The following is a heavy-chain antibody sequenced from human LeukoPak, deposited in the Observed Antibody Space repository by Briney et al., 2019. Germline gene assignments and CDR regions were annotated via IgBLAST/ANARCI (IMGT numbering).Heavy chain of an antibody. V-gene: IGHV3-7*01. Sequence: GGALRLSCAASGFTFSSYWMSWVRPAPGKGLEWVANINQDGSEKYYVDSVKGRFTISRDNAKNSLYLQMNSLRAEDTAVYYCAREGCSGGSCYHNWFDPWGQGTLVTVSS. CDR3: AREGCSGGSCYHNWFDP. D-gene: IGHD2-15*01. J-gene: IGHJ5*02. CDR2: INQDGSEK. CDR1: GFTFSSYW.